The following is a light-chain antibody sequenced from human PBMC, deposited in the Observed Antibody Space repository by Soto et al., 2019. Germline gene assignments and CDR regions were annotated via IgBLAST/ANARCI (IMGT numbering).Light chain of an antibody. CDR2: DAS. CDR1: QSVSSY. V-gene: IGKV3-11*01. Sequence: EIVLTQSPATLSLSPGERATLSCRASQSVSSYLAWYQQKPSQAPRLLIYDASNRATGIPARFSGSGSGTDFTLTISSLEPEDFAFYYCQQRSNWPPVFGGGTKVDIK. J-gene: IGKJ4*01. CDR3: QQRSNWPPV.